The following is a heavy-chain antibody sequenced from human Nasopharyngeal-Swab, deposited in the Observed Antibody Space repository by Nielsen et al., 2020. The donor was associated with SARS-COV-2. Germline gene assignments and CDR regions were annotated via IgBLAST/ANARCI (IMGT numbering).Heavy chain of an antibody. Sequence: WVRQATVQELEWMGCISAYNGNTNYAQKLQGRVPMTTDTSTSTAYMELRSLRSDDTAVYYCAREYYDILTGSLTHDYWGQGTLVTVSS. J-gene: IGHJ4*02. V-gene: IGHV1-18*01. D-gene: IGHD3-9*01. CDR2: ISAYNGNT. CDR3: AREYYDILTGSLTHDY.